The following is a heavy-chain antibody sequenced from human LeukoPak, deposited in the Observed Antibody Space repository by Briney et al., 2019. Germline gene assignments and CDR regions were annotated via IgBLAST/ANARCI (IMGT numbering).Heavy chain of an antibody. Sequence: SQTLSLTCTVSGGPVNSAGFYWTWIRQPPGKGLEWIGYIYYSGSTYYNPSLKSRVTISVDTSKNQFSLKLSSVTAADTAVYYCARQLNWAFDYWGLGTLVTVSS. J-gene: IGHJ4*02. CDR2: IYYSGST. D-gene: IGHD7-27*01. CDR3: ARQLNWAFDY. V-gene: IGHV4-39*01. CDR1: GGPVNSAGFY.